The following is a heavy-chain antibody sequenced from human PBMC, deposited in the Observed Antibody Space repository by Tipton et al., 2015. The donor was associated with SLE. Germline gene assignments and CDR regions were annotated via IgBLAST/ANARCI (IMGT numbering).Heavy chain of an antibody. V-gene: IGHV1-18*01. CDR1: GYTFSTDG. CDR2: ISVYNGDT. J-gene: IGHJ6*03. Sequence: QSGAEVKKPGASVKVSCRASGYTFSTDGISWVRQAPGQGLEWMGWISVYNGDTKYEQNLQGRVTMTTDPSTNTAYMELRSLRSDDTAVYYSARRHSSGWYGDYYYMDVWGKGTTVTVSS. D-gene: IGHD6-19*01. CDR3: ARRHSSGWYGDYYYMDV.